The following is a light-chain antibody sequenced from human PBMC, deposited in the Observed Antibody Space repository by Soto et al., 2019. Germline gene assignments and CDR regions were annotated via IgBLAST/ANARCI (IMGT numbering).Light chain of an antibody. CDR2: EVT. Sequence: QSALTQPASVSGSPGQSITISCSGTSSDIGIFNYVSWYQQHPGKAPKLIIYEVTNRPSGVSDRFSGSKSGNTASLNSSGLQADDEADYYCSSYSSSSTLGVFGGGTKLTVL. V-gene: IGLV2-14*01. CDR3: SSYSSSSTLGV. CDR1: SSDIGIFNY. J-gene: IGLJ3*02.